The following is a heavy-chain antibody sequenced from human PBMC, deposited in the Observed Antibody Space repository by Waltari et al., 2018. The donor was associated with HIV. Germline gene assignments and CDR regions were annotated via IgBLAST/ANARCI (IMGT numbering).Heavy chain of an antibody. J-gene: IGHJ4*02. D-gene: IGHD3-9*01. CDR3: ARENLYYDILTGYLEGGYFDY. V-gene: IGHV4-61*02. Sequence: QVQLQESGPGLVKPSQTLSLTCTVSGGSISSGSYYWSWIRQPAGKGLEWIGRIYTSGSTNYNPSLKSRVTISVDTSKNQFSLKLSSVTAADTAVYYCARENLYYDILTGYLEGGYFDYWGQGTLVTVSS. CDR2: IYTSGST. CDR1: GGSISSGSYY.